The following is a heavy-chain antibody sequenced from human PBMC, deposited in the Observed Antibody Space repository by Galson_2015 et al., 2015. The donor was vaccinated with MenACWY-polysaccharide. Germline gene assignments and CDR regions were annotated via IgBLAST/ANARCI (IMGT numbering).Heavy chain of an antibody. CDR2: IKKDGGEK. CDR3: AKGAAHYGSGNYYDY. J-gene: IGHJ4*02. Sequence: SLRLSCAASGFTFSGFWMSWVRQAPGKGLEWVANIKKDGGEKYYVDSVKGRFTISRDNAKKSLYLQMNSLRVEDTAVFYCAKGAAHYGSGNYYDYWGQGTQVTVSS. D-gene: IGHD3-10*01. CDR1: GFTFSGFW. V-gene: IGHV3-7*01.